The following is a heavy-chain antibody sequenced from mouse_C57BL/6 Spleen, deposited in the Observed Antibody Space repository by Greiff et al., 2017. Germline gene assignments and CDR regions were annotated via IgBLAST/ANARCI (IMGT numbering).Heavy chain of an antibody. D-gene: IGHD1-1*01. V-gene: IGHV1-82*01. CDR2: IYPGDGDT. CDR1: GYAFSSSW. J-gene: IGHJ4*01. Sequence: VQLQQSGPELVKPGASVKISCKASGYAFSSSWMNWVKQRPGKGLEWIGRIYPGDGDTNYNGKFKGKATLTADKSSSTAYMQLSSLPSEASAVXFCAASTVGMDYWGQGTSVTVSS. CDR3: AASTVGMDY.